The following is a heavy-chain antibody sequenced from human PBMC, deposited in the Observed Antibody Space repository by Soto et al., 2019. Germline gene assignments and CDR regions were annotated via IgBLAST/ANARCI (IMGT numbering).Heavy chain of an antibody. Sequence: PSETLSLTCTVSGGSISSSSYYLGWIRQPPGKGLEWIGSIYYSGSTYYNPSLKSRVTISVDTSKNQFSLKLSSVTAADTAVYYCARAHYGDYGYGMDVWGQGTTVTVSS. CDR3: ARAHYGDYGYGMDV. J-gene: IGHJ6*02. CDR1: GGSISSSSYY. D-gene: IGHD4-17*01. V-gene: IGHV4-39*01. CDR2: IYYSGST.